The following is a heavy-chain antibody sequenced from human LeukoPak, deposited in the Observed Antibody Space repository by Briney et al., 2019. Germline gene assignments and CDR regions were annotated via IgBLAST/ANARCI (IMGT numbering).Heavy chain of an antibody. Sequence: SETLSLTCTVSGGSISSYYWSWIRQPPGKGLEWIGYIYYSGSTNYNPSLKSRVTISVDTSKNQFSLKLSSVTAADTAVYYCAREAHPSYYYDSSGSTLLDAFDIWGQGTIVTVSS. CDR2: IYYSGST. CDR3: AREAHPSYYYDSSGSTLLDAFDI. D-gene: IGHD3-22*01. CDR1: GGSISSYY. V-gene: IGHV4-59*01. J-gene: IGHJ3*02.